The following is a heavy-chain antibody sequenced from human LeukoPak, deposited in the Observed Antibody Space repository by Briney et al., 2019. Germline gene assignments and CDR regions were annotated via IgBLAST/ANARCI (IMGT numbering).Heavy chain of an antibody. CDR2: INAGNGNT. V-gene: IGHV1-3*01. CDR1: GYIFSTYA. D-gene: IGHD5-24*01. CDR3: ARAEWLQFGHFDY. J-gene: IGHJ4*02. Sequence: ASVKVSCKASGYIFSTYALHWVRQAPGQRLEWMGWINAGNGNTKYSQKFQGRVNITRDTSASTAYMELSSLRSEDTAVYYCARAEWLQFGHFDYWGQGTQVTVSS.